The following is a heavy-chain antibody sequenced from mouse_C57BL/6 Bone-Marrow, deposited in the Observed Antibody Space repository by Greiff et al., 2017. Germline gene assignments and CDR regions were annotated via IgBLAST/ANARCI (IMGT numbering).Heavy chain of an antibody. V-gene: IGHV1-64*01. CDR3: AGYYGNSAAWFAY. CDR1: GYTFTSYW. D-gene: IGHD1-1*01. Sequence: VQLQQPGAELVKPGASVKLSCKASGYTFTSYWMHWVKQRPGQGLEWIGMIHPNSGSTNYNEKFKSKATLTVDKSSSTAYMQLSSLTSEDSAVYYCAGYYGNSAAWFAYWGQGTLVTVSA. J-gene: IGHJ3*01. CDR2: IHPNSGST.